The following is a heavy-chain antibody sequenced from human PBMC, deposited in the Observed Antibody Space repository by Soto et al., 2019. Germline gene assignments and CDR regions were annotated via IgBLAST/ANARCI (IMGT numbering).Heavy chain of an antibody. V-gene: IGHV3-21*01. D-gene: IGHD2-15*01. CDR2: ISSSSSYI. J-gene: IGHJ4*02. Sequence: PGRSLRLSCAASGFTFSSYSMNWVRQAPGKGLEWVSSISSSSSYIYYADSVKGRFTISRDNAKNSLYLQMNSLRAEDTAVYYCASGVAAKKYYFDYWGQGTLVTVSS. CDR3: ASGVAAKKYYFDY. CDR1: GFTFSSYS.